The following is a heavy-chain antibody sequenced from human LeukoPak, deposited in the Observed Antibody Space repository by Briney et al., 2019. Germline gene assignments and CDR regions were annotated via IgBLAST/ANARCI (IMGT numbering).Heavy chain of an antibody. Sequence: GGSLRLSCAASGFTFSDYYMSWIRQAPGKGLEWFSYISSSGSTIYYADSVKGRFTISRDNAKNSLYLQMNSLRAEDTAVYYCARDRATNWNDVGGLDYWGQGTLVTVSS. CDR2: ISSSGSTI. D-gene: IGHD1-20*01. V-gene: IGHV3-11*04. CDR1: GFTFSDYY. CDR3: ARDRATNWNDVGGLDY. J-gene: IGHJ4*02.